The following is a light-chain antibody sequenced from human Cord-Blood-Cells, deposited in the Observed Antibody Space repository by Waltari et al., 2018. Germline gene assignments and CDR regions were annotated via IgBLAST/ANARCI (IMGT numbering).Light chain of an antibody. CDR3: QQYNNWPLT. J-gene: IGKJ4*01. Sequence: EIVMTQSPATLYASPGERSTLSCRASQSVSSNLAWYQQKPGQAPRLLIYGASTRATGIPARFSGSGSGTEFTLTISSLQSEDFAVYYCQQYNNWPLTFGGGTKVEIK. CDR2: GAS. V-gene: IGKV3-15*01. CDR1: QSVSSN.